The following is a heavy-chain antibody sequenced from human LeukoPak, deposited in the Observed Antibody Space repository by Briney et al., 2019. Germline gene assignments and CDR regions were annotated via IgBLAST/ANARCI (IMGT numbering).Heavy chain of an antibody. Sequence: SETLSLTCTVSGCSITSYYRSWIRQSPGKGLEWIGFMYYSGTTNYNPSLKSRVTISLGMSKNQFSLKLSSVTAADTAVYYCARLPMAVTPHVGYWGQGTLVTVSS. J-gene: IGHJ4*02. CDR2: MYYSGTT. CDR1: GCSITSYY. CDR3: ARLPMAVTPHVGY. V-gene: IGHV4-59*01. D-gene: IGHD2-21*02.